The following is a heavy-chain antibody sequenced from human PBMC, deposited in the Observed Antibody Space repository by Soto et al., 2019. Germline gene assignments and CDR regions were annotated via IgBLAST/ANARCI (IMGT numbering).Heavy chain of an antibody. V-gene: IGHV4-31*03. D-gene: IGHD2-2*01. CDR1: GGSISSGGYY. CDR3: ARDLRLYCSSTSCPSNWFDP. CDR2: IYYSGST. Sequence: TSETLSLTCTVSGGSISSGGYYWSWIRQHPGKGLEWIGYIYYSGSTYYNPSLKSRVTISVDTSKNQFSLKLSSVTAADTAVYYCARDLRLYCSSTSCPSNWFDPWGQGTLVTVSS. J-gene: IGHJ5*02.